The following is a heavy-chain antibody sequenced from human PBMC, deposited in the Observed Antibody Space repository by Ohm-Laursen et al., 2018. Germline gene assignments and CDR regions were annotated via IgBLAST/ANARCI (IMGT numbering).Heavy chain of an antibody. CDR1: GGSFSGYY. D-gene: IGHD2-15*01. V-gene: IGHV4-59*01. CDR3: ARAHCSGGGCYSSPFDY. CDR2: IYYSGST. J-gene: IGHJ4*02. Sequence: GTLSLTYSVYGGSFSGYYWSWIRQPPGKGLEWIGYIYYSGSTNNNPSLKSRVTISVDTSKNQFSLKLSSVTAADTAVYYCARAHCSGGGCYSSPFDYWGQGTLVTVSS.